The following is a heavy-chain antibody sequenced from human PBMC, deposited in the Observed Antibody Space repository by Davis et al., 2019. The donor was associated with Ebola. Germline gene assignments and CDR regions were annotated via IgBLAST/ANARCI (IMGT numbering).Heavy chain of an antibody. D-gene: IGHD4-23*01. Sequence: VSVKVSCKASGYTFIAYYVHWVRQAPGQGLEWMGWISPNGGATNYAQKFQDRVTMTRDTSISTAYMGLSRLRYEDTAVYYCARLLQMTSVVTPDYWGQGTLVTVSS. CDR3: ARLLQMTSVVTPDY. V-gene: IGHV1-2*02. CDR1: GYTFIAYY. CDR2: ISPNGGAT. J-gene: IGHJ4*02.